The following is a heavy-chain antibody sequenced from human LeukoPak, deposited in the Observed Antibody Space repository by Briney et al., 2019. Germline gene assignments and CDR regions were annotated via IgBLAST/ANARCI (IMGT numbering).Heavy chain of an antibody. CDR3: ARGVVVTAILRWFDP. CDR1: GGSISTSNYY. V-gene: IGHV4-39*07. J-gene: IGHJ5*02. Sequence: PSETLSLTCTVSGGSISTSNYYWGWIRQPPGKGLEWIGSIYYSGSTYYNPSLKSRVTISVDTSKNQFSLKLSSVTAADTAVYYCARGVVVTAILRWFDPWGQGTLVTVSS. CDR2: IYYSGST. D-gene: IGHD2-21*02.